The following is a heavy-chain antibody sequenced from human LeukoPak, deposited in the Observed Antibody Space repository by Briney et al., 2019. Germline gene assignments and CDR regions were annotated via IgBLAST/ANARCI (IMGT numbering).Heavy chain of an antibody. J-gene: IGHJ4*02. CDR2: INHSGST. V-gene: IGHV4-34*01. CDR3: AGGRSGYSRSWSVSVYFDY. D-gene: IGHD6-13*01. CDR1: GGSFSGYY. Sequence: PSETLSLTCAVYGGSFSGYYWSWIRQPPGKGLEWIVEINHSGSTNYNPSLKSRVTISVDTSKNQFSLKLSSVTAADKAVYYCAGGRSGYSRSWSVSVYFDYWGEGTLVTVSS.